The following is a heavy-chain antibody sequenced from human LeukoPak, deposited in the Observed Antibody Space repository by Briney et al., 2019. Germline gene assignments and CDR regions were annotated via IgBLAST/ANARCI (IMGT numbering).Heavy chain of an antibody. D-gene: IGHD2-8*01. CDR1: GGSISSSTYY. Sequence: PSETLSLTCTVSGGSISSSTYYWGWIRQPPGKGLEWIGSIFYSGNTYYNPSLKSQVTISVDTSKNFFSLRLSSVTAADTAVYSCACIKFDPYAFDIWGQGTMVTVSS. CDR2: IFYSGNT. V-gene: IGHV4-39*02. J-gene: IGHJ3*02. CDR3: ACIKFDPYAFDI.